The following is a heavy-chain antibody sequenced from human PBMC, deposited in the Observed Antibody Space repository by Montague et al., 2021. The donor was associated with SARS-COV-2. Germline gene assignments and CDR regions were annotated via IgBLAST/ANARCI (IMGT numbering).Heavy chain of an antibody. CDR3: ARDTSSTVRGITTYYNNHGMDV. J-gene: IGHJ6*02. D-gene: IGHD3-10*01. V-gene: IGHV3-21*01. Sequence: FLRLSCAASGFIFNNYGMNWVRQAPGKGPEWVSCIGSSSSYKYYGESVRGRFTISRDNAKNSLYLQMNSLRAEDTAVYFCARDTSSTVRGITTYYNNHGMDVWGQGTTVTVSS. CDR2: IGSSSSYK. CDR1: GFIFNNYG.